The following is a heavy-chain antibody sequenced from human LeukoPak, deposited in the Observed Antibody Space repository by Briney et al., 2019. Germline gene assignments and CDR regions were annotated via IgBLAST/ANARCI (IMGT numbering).Heavy chain of an antibody. CDR3: ARMRTVAGTLYDY. J-gene: IGHJ4*02. V-gene: IGHV3-30-3*01. D-gene: IGHD6-19*01. CDR2: ISYDGSNK. CDR1: GFTFSSYA. Sequence: GGSLRFSCAASGFTFSSYAMHWVRQAPGKGLEWVAVISYDGSNKYYADSVKGRFTISRDNSKNTLYLQMNSLRAEDTAVYYCARMRTVAGTLYDYWGQGTLVTVSS.